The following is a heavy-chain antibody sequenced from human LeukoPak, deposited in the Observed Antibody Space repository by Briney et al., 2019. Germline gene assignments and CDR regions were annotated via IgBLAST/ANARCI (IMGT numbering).Heavy chain of an antibody. J-gene: IGHJ3*02. CDR1: GGSISSGSYY. D-gene: IGHD3-22*01. Sequence: SETLSLTCTVSGGSISSGSYYWSWIRQPAGKGLEWIGRIYTSGSTNYNPSLKSRVTISVDTSKNQFSLKLSSVTAADTAVYYCARSFHYYDSSGPRDAFDIWGQGTTVTVSS. CDR3: ARSFHYYDSSGPRDAFDI. V-gene: IGHV4-61*02. CDR2: IYTSGST.